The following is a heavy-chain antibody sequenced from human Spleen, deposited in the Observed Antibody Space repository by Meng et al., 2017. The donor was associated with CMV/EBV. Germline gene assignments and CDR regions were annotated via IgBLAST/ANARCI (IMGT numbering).Heavy chain of an antibody. D-gene: IGHD6-13*01. CDR1: EFTFSSLW. V-gene: IGHV3-7*03. Sequence: GESLKISCAASEFTFSSLWMTWVRQAPGEGLEWVANMNQDGSQKNYVDSVKGRFTISRDNSKNTLYLQMNSLRAEDTAVYYCARSISSSSRGFDYWGQGTLVTVSS. CDR2: MNQDGSQK. J-gene: IGHJ4*02. CDR3: ARSISSSSRGFDY.